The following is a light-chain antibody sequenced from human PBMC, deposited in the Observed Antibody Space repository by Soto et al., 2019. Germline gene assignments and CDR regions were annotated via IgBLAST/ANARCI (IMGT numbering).Light chain of an antibody. CDR2: DAS. CDR3: QQRYNWLLT. J-gene: IGKJ4*01. Sequence: EIVLTQSPATLSLSPGERATLSCRASQSINSYLAWYQHKPGQAPRLLIYDASNRATGIPARFSGSGSGTDFTLTISSLEPEEFAVYYCQQRYNWLLTFGGGTKVAIK. V-gene: IGKV3-11*01. CDR1: QSINSY.